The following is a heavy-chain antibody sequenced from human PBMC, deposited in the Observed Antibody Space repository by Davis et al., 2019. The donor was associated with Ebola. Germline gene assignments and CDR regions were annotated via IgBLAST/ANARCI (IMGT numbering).Heavy chain of an antibody. V-gene: IGHV3-66*01. CDR2: IYSAGGT. CDR1: GFSVNTNY. CDR3: VREPGASIGISGMDV. J-gene: IGHJ6*02. D-gene: IGHD6-6*01. Sequence: GESLKISCAASGFSVNTNYMSWVRPAPGKGLEWGSVIYSAGGTDSADSVKGRFIISRDNSKNTVYLQMNSLRVDDTAVYYCVREPGASIGISGMDVWGQGTTVTVSS.